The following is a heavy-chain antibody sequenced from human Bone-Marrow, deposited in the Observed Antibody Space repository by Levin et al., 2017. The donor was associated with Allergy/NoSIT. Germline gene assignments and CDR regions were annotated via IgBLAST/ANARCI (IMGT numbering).Heavy chain of an antibody. CDR3: AKDATMEVTRGWSFDL. CDR2: ISGRGVNT. J-gene: IGHJ2*01. V-gene: IGHV3-23*01. CDR1: GFTFRSYA. Sequence: GGSLRLSCVASGFTFRSYAMSWVRQAPGKGLEWVSGISGRGVNTYYAESVKGRFTVSRDNSENTLSLQMHSLRAEDTAMYYCAKDATMEVTRGWSFDLWARGTLVTVSS. D-gene: IGHD2-21*02.